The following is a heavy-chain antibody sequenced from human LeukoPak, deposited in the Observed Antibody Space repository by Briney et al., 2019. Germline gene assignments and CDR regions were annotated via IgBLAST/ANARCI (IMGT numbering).Heavy chain of an antibody. V-gene: IGHV3-23*01. CDR2: ISGGGETT. Sequence: GGSLRLSCAASGFTFNNYAMNWVRQAPGKGLEWVSSISGGGETTYYADSAKGRFTISRDNSQNTLYLQMNSLRAEDTAVYYCARDYADYVGYFFFDYWGQGTLDTVSS. D-gene: IGHD4-17*01. CDR3: ARDYADYVGYFFFDY. J-gene: IGHJ4*02. CDR1: GFTFNNYA.